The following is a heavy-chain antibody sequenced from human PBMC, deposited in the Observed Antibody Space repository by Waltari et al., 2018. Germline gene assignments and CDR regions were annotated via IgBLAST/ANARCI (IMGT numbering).Heavy chain of an antibody. Sequence: QLQLQESGPGLVKPSETLSLTCTVSGGSISSSSYYWGWTRQPPGKGLEWIGSIYYSGSTYYNPSLKSRVTISVDTSKNQFSLKLSSVTAADTAVYYCARDSAAAGTFDYWGQGTLVTVSS. V-gene: IGHV4-39*07. CDR3: ARDSAAAGTFDY. CDR1: GGSISSSSYY. D-gene: IGHD6-13*01. J-gene: IGHJ4*02. CDR2: IYYSGST.